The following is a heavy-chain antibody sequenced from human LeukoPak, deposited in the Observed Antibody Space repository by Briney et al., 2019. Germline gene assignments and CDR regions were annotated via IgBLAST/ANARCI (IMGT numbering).Heavy chain of an antibody. CDR3: AREYQLRPSHYYYYGMDV. CDR1: GFVFTGYY. J-gene: IGHJ6*02. CDR2: MNPGTGTT. V-gene: IGHV1-2*02. Sequence: GASVKVSCKASGFVFTGYYIHWVRQAPGQGLEWMGWMNPGTGTTKYSQKFQGRVTMSRDTSISTAYMELSRLRSDDTAVYYCAREYQLRPSHYYYYGMDVWGQGTTVTVSS. D-gene: IGHD2-2*01.